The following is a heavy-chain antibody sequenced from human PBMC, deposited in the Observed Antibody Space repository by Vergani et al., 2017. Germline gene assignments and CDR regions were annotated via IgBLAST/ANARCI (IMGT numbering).Heavy chain of an antibody. D-gene: IGHD2-8*01. J-gene: IGHJ3*02. CDR2: IYYSGST. Sequence: QLQLQESGPGLVKPSETLSLTCTVSGGSISSSSYYWGWIRQPPGKGLEWIGSIYYSGSTYYNPSLKSRVTISVDTSKNQFSLKLSSVTAADTAVYYCARDGGYCTNGVCLDEAFDIWGQGTMVTVSS. V-gene: IGHV4-39*02. CDR1: GGSISSSSYY. CDR3: ARDGGYCTNGVCLDEAFDI.